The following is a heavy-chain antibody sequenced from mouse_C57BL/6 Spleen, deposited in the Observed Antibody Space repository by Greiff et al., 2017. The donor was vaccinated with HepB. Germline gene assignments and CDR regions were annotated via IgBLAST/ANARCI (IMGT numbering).Heavy chain of an antibody. V-gene: IGHV3-6*01. D-gene: IGHD2-4*01. CDR2: ISYDGSN. CDR1: GYSITSGYY. J-gene: IGHJ3*01. Sequence: ESGPGLVKPSQSLSLTCSVTGYSITSGYYWNWIRQFPGNKLEWMGYISYDGSNNYNPSLKNRISITRDTSKNQFFLKLNSVTTEDTATYYCARDRDYDEAWFAYWGQGTLVTVSA. CDR3: ARDRDYDEAWFAY.